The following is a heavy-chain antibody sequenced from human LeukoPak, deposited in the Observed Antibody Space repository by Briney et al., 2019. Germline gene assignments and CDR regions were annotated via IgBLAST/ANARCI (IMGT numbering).Heavy chain of an antibody. CDR3: ARGTGYGVFDY. J-gene: IGHJ4*02. V-gene: IGHV3-74*01. CDR1: GFTFSIYW. D-gene: IGHD1-14*01. Sequence: PGGSLRLSCAASGFTFSIYWMNWVRQAPGKGLVWVSRINSDGSSISYADSVKGRFTISRDNAKNTLYLQMNTLRAEDTAVYYCARGTGYGVFDYWGQGTLVTVSS. CDR2: INSDGSSI.